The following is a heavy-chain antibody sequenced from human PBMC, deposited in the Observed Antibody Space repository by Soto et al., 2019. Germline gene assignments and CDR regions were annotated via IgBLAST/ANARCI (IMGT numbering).Heavy chain of an antibody. CDR2: IFHNGNT. Sequence: QVQLQESGPGLVKPSGTLSLTCTVSGDSIKSNVWWSWVRQPPGKGLEWIGAIFHNGNTYYNPSLKSRVTMSVDKSKNQFSLLLTSVTATDTAMYYCARDVAVPGESDRFDQWGQGILVTVSS. CDR1: GDSIKSNVW. J-gene: IGHJ4*02. D-gene: IGHD6-19*01. V-gene: IGHV4-4*02. CDR3: ARDVAVPGESDRFDQ.